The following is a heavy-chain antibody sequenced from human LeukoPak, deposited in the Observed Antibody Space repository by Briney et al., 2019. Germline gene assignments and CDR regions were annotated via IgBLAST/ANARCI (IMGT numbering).Heavy chain of an antibody. V-gene: IGHV3-30*14. CDR1: GFTFSSYA. CDR3: ARGGDVVGALFDS. Sequence: GGSLRLSCAASGFTFSSYAMHWVRQAPGKGLEWVAVISYDGSNKYYADSVKGRFTISRGNSKNTLSLQMNSLRAEDTAVYYCARGGDVVGALFDSWGQGTLVTVS. J-gene: IGHJ4*02. CDR2: ISYDGSNK. D-gene: IGHD1-26*01.